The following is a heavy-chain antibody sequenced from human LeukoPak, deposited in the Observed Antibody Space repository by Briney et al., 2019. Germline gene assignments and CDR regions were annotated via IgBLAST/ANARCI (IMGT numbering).Heavy chain of an antibody. CDR3: ARDWYYGSGSYYAAYYFDY. V-gene: IGHV1-46*01. J-gene: IGHJ4*02. CDR1: GYTFTSYY. D-gene: IGHD3-10*01. CDR2: INPSDGST. Sequence: ASVKVSCKASGYTFTSYYMHWVRQAPGQGLEWMGIINPSDGSTSYAQKFQGRVTMTRDTSTSTVYMELSSLRSEDTAVYYCARDWYYGSGSYYAAYYFDYWGQGTLVTVSS.